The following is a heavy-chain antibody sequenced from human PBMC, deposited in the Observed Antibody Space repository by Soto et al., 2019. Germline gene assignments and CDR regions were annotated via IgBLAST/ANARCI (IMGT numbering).Heavy chain of an antibody. CDR2: ITETGGDT. CDR3: TKASPERHHMDV. J-gene: IGHJ6*02. Sequence: EVQLLESGGDLVQPGGSLRLSCAASGFTFSKFVMRWVRQTPGKGLEWVSTITETGGDTYYTDSVKGRFTISRDNSKNTLYLQMSSLRAEDTALYYCTKASPERHHMDVWSQGTKVTVSS. CDR1: GFTFSKFV. V-gene: IGHV3-23*01.